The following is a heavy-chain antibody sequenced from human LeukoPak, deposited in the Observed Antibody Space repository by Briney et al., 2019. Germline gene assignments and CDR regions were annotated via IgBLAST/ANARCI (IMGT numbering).Heavy chain of an antibody. CDR1: GVTFTIYS. CDR2: ISGNGADT. D-gene: IGHD2-2*01. J-gene: IGHJ4*02. CDR3: ANAPKTCRRTSCSGDY. Sequence: GGSLRLSCAASGVTFTIYSMIWVRQAPGKGLEWVSAISGNGADTYYADSVRGGFTIARDNSKNTLYIQTNSLRVDNTVVYYCANAPKTCRRTSCSGDYWGPGTLVTVSS. V-gene: IGHV3-23*01.